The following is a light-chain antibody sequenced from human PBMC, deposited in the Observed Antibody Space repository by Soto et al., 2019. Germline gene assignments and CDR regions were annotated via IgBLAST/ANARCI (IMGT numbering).Light chain of an antibody. Sequence: QSVLTQPPSASETPGQRVTISCSGSSSHLGTHTVNWYQQVPGTAPKLLIYSTNQRPSGVPDRISRSKSGTSASLAISGRQPDEEADYYGAAWEDSLKGPVFGGGTKLTV. V-gene: IGLV1-44*01. CDR2: STN. CDR1: SSHLGTHT. J-gene: IGLJ2*01. CDR3: AAWEDSLKGPV.